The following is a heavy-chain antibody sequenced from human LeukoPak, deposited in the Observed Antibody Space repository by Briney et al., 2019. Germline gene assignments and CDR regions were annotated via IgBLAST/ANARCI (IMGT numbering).Heavy chain of an antibody. CDR3: ARGPSGYHNT. Sequence: PGGSLRLSCAASGFTFSSYSMNWVRQAPGKGLEWVSSISSSSSYIYYADSVKGRFTISRDNSKNTLYLQMNSLRAEDTAVYYCARGPSGYHNTGGQGTLVTVSS. D-gene: IGHD5-12*01. J-gene: IGHJ4*02. V-gene: IGHV3-21*01. CDR1: GFTFSSYS. CDR2: ISSSSSYI.